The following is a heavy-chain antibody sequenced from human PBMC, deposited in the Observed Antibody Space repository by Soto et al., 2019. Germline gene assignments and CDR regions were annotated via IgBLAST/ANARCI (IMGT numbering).Heavy chain of an antibody. CDR2: IYSNGRT. Sequence: QVQLQESGPGLVKPSETLSLTCSVSGGSISFYYWSWIRQPPGKGLEWIGYIYSNGRTNYNPSLKSRVTLSIDTSKNHFSLRLSSVTAADTAVYFCARVRLDWTETGMVTNQAGDYYYFDMDVWGQGTTVTVSS. CDR3: ARVRLDWTETGMVTNQAGDYYYFDMDV. D-gene: IGHD5-18*01. V-gene: IGHV4-59*01. CDR1: GGSISFYY. J-gene: IGHJ6*02.